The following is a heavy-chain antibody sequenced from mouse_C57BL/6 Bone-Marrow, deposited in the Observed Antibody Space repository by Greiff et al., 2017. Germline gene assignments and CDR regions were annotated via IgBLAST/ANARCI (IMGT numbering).Heavy chain of an antibody. J-gene: IGHJ3*01. CDR1: GYTFTSYW. CDR3: ASPGAWFAY. V-gene: IGHV1-50*01. CDR2: IDPSDSYT. Sequence: VQLQQPGAELVKPGASVKLSCKASGYTFTSYWMQWVKQRPGQGLEWIGEIDPSDSYTNYNQKFKGKATLTVDASSSTAYMQLSSLTSEDSAVYYCASPGAWFAYGGQGTLVTVSA. D-gene: IGHD4-1*01.